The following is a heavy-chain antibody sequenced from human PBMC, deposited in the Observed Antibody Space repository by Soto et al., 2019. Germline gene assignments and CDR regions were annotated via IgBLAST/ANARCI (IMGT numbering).Heavy chain of an antibody. V-gene: IGHV3-74*01. CDR3: LVVITPWSFDH. D-gene: IGHD3-22*01. Sequence: EVQLVESGGGLAQPGGSLRLSCAASGLALSNLWMHWVRQAPGKGLAWVSRISSDGTDTNYADSVKGRFTISRDNAKNTLYLQMTSLKAEDTAVYYCLVVITPWSFDHWGQGALVTVSS. J-gene: IGHJ4*02. CDR1: GLALSNLW. CDR2: ISSDGTDT.